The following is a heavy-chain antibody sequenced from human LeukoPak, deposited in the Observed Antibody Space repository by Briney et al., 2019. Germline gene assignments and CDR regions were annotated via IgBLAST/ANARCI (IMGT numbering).Heavy chain of an antibody. CDR1: GFTFSSYG. Sequence: GGSLRLPCAASGFTFSSYGMHWVRQAPGKGLEWVAVISYDGSNKYYADSVKGRFTISRDNSKNTLYLQMNSLRAEDTAVYYCGLTGSSGWYLDYWGQGTLVTVSS. CDR2: ISYDGSNK. J-gene: IGHJ4*02. CDR3: GLTGSSGWYLDY. V-gene: IGHV3-30*03. D-gene: IGHD6-19*01.